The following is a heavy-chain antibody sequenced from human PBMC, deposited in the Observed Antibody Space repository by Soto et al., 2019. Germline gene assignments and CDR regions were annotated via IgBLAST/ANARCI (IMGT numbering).Heavy chain of an antibody. V-gene: IGHV3-23*01. J-gene: IGHJ4*02. CDR3: TKRGYCSGGICYAFDY. CDR1: GFPFNTYT. Sequence: PGGSRRRSWVASGFPFNTYTMSGVRQAPGKGLEWVSSVSSSGVVTHYADSVKGRFTISRDNSKNTVYLQMNSLRAEDTALYYCTKRGYCSGGICYAFDYWGQGTLVTVSS. D-gene: IGHD2-15*01. CDR2: VSSSGVVT.